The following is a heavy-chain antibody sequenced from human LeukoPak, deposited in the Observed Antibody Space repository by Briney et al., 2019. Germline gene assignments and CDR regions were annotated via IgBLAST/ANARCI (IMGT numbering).Heavy chain of an antibody. Sequence: KPSETLSLTCTVSGYSISSGYYWGWIRQPPGKGLEWIGSIYHSGSTYYNPSLKSRVTISVDTSKNQFSLKLSSVTAADTAVYYCARGGSYYYYMDVWGKGTTVTVSS. J-gene: IGHJ6*03. CDR3: ARGGSYYYYMDV. CDR1: GYSISSGYY. CDR2: IYHSGST. V-gene: IGHV4-38-2*02. D-gene: IGHD3-10*01.